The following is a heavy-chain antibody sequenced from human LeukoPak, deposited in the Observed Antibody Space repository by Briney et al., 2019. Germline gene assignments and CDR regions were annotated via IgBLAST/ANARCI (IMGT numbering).Heavy chain of an antibody. CDR3: AKDFCSSTSCYYIGWFDP. Sequence: VGSLRLSCAASGFTFSSYGMHWVRQAPGKGLEWVAFIRYDGSNKYYADSVKGRFTISRDNAKNTLYLQMNSLRAEDTAVYYCAKDFCSSTSCYYIGWFDPWGQGTLVTVSS. J-gene: IGHJ5*02. D-gene: IGHD2-2*01. V-gene: IGHV3-30*02. CDR2: IRYDGSNK. CDR1: GFTFSSYG.